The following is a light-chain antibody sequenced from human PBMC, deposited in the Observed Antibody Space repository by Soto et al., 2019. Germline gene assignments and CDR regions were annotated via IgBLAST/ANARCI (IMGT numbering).Light chain of an antibody. CDR3: QQYHTSPLT. CDR2: GAS. CDR1: QSVSSSY. V-gene: IGKV3-20*01. J-gene: IGKJ1*01. Sequence: EIVLTQSPGTLSLSPGEIATFSCRASQSVSSSYIAWYQQKRGQAPRRLIYGASIRATGIPDKFSGRGSGTDFTLTIRIMEPEDLALYDCQQYHTSPLTFGPGTKGDI.